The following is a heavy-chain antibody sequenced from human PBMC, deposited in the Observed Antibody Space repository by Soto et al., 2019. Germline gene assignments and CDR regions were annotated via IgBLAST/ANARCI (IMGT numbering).Heavy chain of an antibody. CDR1: GFTFSSYG. Sequence: PVGSLRLSCAASGFTFSSYGMHWVRQAPGKGLEWVAVISYDGSNKYYADSVKGRFTISRDNSKNTLYLQMNSLRAEDTAVYYCAEEPTVTTPLWGQGTLVTVSS. D-gene: IGHD4-17*01. J-gene: IGHJ4*02. CDR2: ISYDGSNK. V-gene: IGHV3-30*18. CDR3: AEEPTVTTPL.